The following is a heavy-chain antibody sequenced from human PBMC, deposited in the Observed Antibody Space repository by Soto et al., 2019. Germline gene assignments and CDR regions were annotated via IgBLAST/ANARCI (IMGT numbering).Heavy chain of an antibody. CDR1: GGSISSSNW. J-gene: IGHJ4*02. Sequence: SETLSLTCTVLGGSISSSNWWSWVRQPPGKGLEWIGYIYYSGSTNYNPSLKSRVTISVDTSKNQFSLKLSSVTAADTAVYYCARHVDLPDYYDSSGYFYYWGQGTLVTVS. CDR3: ARHVDLPDYYDSSGYFYY. CDR2: IYYSGST. D-gene: IGHD3-22*01. V-gene: IGHV4-4*02.